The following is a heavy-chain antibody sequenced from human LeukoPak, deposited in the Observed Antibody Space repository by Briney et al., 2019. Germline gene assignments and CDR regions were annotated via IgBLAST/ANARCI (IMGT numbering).Heavy chain of an antibody. Sequence: SETLSLTCTVSGGSISSYYWSWIRQPPGKGLEWIGYIYYSGSTSYSPSLKSRTTISVDTSKNQFSLKLTSVTAADTAVYYCARRRYCSGVSCYSFDYWGQGTLVTVSS. CDR3: ARRRYCSGVSCYSFDY. J-gene: IGHJ4*02. D-gene: IGHD2-15*01. CDR2: IYYSGST. V-gene: IGHV4-59*08. CDR1: GGSISSYY.